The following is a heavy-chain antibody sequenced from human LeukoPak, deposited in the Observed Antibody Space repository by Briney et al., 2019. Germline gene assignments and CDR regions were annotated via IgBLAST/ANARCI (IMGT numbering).Heavy chain of an antibody. CDR1: GFTFSSYE. Sequence: GGSLRLSCAASGFTFSSYEMTWVRQAPGKGLEWVSYISSSGSTIYYADSVKGRFTISRDNTKNSLYLQMNSLRAEDTAVYYCAELGITMIGGVWGKGTTVTISS. CDR3: AELGITMIGGV. D-gene: IGHD3-10*02. V-gene: IGHV3-48*03. J-gene: IGHJ6*04. CDR2: ISSSGSTI.